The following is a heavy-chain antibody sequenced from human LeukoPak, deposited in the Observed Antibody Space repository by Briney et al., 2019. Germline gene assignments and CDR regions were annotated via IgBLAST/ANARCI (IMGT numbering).Heavy chain of an antibody. V-gene: IGHV4-39*01. CDR2: ICYSGST. J-gene: IGHJ4*02. CDR3: ASPERCCGGSCSFDY. Sequence: SETLSLTCTVSGGSMSSSSYYWGWIRQPPGKGLEWIGSICYSGSTYYNPSLKSRVTISVDTSKNQFSLKLSSVTAADTAVYYCASPERCCGGSCSFDYWGQGTLVTVSS. D-gene: IGHD2-15*01. CDR1: GGSMSSSSYY.